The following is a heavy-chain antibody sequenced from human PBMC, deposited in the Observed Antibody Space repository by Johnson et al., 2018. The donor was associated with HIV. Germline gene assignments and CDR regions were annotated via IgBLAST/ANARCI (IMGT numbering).Heavy chain of an antibody. J-gene: IGHJ3*02. CDR3: AIDWWEEHAFDI. CDR1: GFTVSSNY. V-gene: IGHV3-53*01. CDR2: IYSGGST. D-gene: IGHD1-26*01. Sequence: VQLVESGGGLIQPGGSLRLSCAASGFTVSSNYMSWVRQAPGKGLEWVSVIYSGGSTYYADSVKGRFTISRDNSKNTLYLQMNSLSTEDTAIYYCAIDWWEEHAFDIWSQGTMVTVSS.